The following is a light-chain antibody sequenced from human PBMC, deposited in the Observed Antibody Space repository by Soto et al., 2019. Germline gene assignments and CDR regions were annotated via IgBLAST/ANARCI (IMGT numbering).Light chain of an antibody. CDR2: GAS. CDR3: QQYNTWPSWT. J-gene: IGKJ1*01. V-gene: IGKV3-15*01. CDR1: QSISIN. Sequence: PGDRVTITCRASQSISINLAWYQQKPGQAPRLLIFGASTRATGIPARFSGSGSGTEFTLTISSLQSEDFAVYYCQQYNTWPSWTFGQGTKVEIK.